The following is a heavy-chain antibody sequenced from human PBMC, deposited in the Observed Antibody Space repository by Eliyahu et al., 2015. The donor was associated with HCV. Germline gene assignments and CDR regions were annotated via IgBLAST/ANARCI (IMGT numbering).Heavy chain of an antibody. V-gene: IGHV4-39*01. Sequence: QLQLQESGPGLVKPSETLSLTCTVSGGSISSSSYYWGWIRQPPGKGLEWIGSIYYSGSTYYNPSLKSRVTISVDTSKNQFSLKLSSVTAADTAVYYCARFGIAAAGHFDYWGQGTLVTVSS. D-gene: IGHD6-13*01. J-gene: IGHJ4*02. CDR1: GGSISSSSYY. CDR2: IYYSGST. CDR3: ARFGIAAAGHFDY.